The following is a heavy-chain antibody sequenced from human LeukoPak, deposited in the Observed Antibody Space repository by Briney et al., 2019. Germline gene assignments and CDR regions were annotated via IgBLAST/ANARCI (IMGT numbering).Heavy chain of an antibody. CDR2: IRHGGSKK. D-gene: IGHD3-16*01. Sequence: GGSLRLSCAASGFTFSSYGMHWVRQAPGKGLEWVAFIRHGGSKKYYADSVKGRFTLSRDNSKNTLYLQMNSLRAEGPVVYYCAKEVSFFGVVRVYDFDYWGQGSLVIVAS. J-gene: IGHJ4*02. CDR1: GFTFSSYG. V-gene: IGHV3-30*02. CDR3: AKEVSFFGVVRVYDFDY.